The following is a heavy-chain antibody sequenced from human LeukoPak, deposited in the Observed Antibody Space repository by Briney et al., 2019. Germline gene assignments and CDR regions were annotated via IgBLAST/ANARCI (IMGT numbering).Heavy chain of an antibody. CDR3: AKDRGY. CDR2: ISGSGDST. CDR1: GFTFSIFA. J-gene: IGHJ4*02. Sequence: GALRLSCGASGFTFSIFAMTWVRQAPGKGLEWVSAISGSGDSTYYADSVKGRFTISRDNSKNTLYLQMNSLRAEYTAVYYCAKDRGYWGQGTLVTVSS. V-gene: IGHV3-23*01.